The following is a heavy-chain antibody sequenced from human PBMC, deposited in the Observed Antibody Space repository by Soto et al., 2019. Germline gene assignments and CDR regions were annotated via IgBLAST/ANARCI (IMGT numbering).Heavy chain of an antibody. V-gene: IGHV3-74*01. CDR2: IKTDGSVT. Sequence: PGGSLRLSCAASGFSFSDYSMNWVRQAPGKGLVWVSRIKTDGSVTRYAASVKGRFTISRDNAKNTLYLQMNSLRAEDTAVYYCARVGVGAYYFDYWGQGTLVTVSS. CDR1: GFSFSDYS. CDR3: ARVGVGAYYFDY. D-gene: IGHD1-26*01. J-gene: IGHJ4*02.